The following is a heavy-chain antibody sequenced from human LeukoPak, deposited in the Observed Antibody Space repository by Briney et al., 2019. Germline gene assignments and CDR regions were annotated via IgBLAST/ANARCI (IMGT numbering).Heavy chain of an antibody. CDR1: GFTFSSYV. CDR3: ARAGDGYNSHFDS. V-gene: IGHV3-30-3*01. J-gene: IGHJ4*02. CDR2: ISYDGTSK. Sequence: GRSLRLSCAASGFTFSSYVMHWVRQAPGKGLEWVAVISYDGTSKYHADSVKGRFTIPRDNSKNTLYLQMNSLRPEDTAVYYCARAGDGYNSHFDSWGQGTLVTVSS. D-gene: IGHD5-24*01.